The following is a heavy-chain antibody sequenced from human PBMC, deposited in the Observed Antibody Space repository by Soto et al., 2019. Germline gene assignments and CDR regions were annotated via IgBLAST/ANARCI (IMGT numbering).Heavy chain of an antibody. CDR3: ARRGFEAARPFDY. D-gene: IGHD6-6*01. CDR2: IYYSGST. V-gene: IGHV4-39*01. CDR1: GGPISSSSYY. Sequence: PSETLSLTCTVSGGPISSSSYYWGWIRQPPGKGLEWIGSIYYSGSTYYNPSLKSRVTISVDTSKNQFSLKLSSVTAADTAVYYCARRGFEAARPFDYWGQGTLVTVSS. J-gene: IGHJ4*02.